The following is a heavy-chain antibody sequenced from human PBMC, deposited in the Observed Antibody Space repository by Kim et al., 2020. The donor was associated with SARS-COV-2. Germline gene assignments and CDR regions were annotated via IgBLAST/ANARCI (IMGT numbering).Heavy chain of an antibody. J-gene: IGHJ4*02. CDR3: ARGVGLHYFDY. V-gene: IGHV1-46*01. D-gene: IGHD1-26*01. CDR2: T. Sequence: TQYAQKFQDRIAMTRDTSTTTVYMELTSLRSDDTAVYYCARGVGLHYFDYWGQGTLLTVSS.